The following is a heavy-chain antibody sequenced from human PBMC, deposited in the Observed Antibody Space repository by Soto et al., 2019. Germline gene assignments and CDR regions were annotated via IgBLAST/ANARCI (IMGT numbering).Heavy chain of an antibody. Sequence: GGSLRLSCAASGFTFSNAWMNWVRQAPGKGLEWVGRIKSKTDGGTTDYAAPVKGRFTISRDDSKNTLYLQMNSLKTEDTAVYYCTTGGKNLPDYGDYVYYYYGMDVWGQGTTVTVSS. CDR1: GFTFSNAW. CDR2: IKSKTDGGTT. D-gene: IGHD4-17*01. CDR3: TTGGKNLPDYGDYVYYYYGMDV. V-gene: IGHV3-15*07. J-gene: IGHJ6*02.